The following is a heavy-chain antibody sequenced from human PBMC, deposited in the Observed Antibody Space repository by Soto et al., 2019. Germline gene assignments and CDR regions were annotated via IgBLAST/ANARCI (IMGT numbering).Heavy chain of an antibody. CDR3: ATISDRGIAAALDF. Sequence: GGSLRLSCEASTFIFTNYAMSWVRQAPGEGLEWVSAISGSGGTTYYAESVKGRFSISRDNSKNTLYLQLNSLRVEDTAIYYCATISDRGIAAALDFWGQGTLVTVSS. CDR2: ISGSGGTT. J-gene: IGHJ4*02. CDR1: TFIFTNYA. V-gene: IGHV3-23*01. D-gene: IGHD6-13*01.